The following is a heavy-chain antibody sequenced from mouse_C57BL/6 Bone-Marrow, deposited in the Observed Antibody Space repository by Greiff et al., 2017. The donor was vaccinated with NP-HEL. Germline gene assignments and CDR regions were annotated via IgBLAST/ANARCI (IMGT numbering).Heavy chain of an antibody. J-gene: IGHJ1*03. V-gene: IGHV1-69*01. D-gene: IGHD1-1*01. CDR2: IDPSDSYT. Sequence: VQGVESGAELVMPGASVKLSCKASGYTFTSYWMHWVKQRPGQGLEWIGEIDPSDSYTNYNQKFKGKSTLTVDKSSSTAYMQLSSLTSEDSAVYYCAREGIGTTVVATDWYFDVWGTGTTVTVSS. CDR1: GYTFTSYW. CDR3: AREGIGTTVVATDWYFDV.